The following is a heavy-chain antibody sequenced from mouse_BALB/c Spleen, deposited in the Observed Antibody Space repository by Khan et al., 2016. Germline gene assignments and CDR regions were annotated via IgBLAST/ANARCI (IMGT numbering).Heavy chain of an antibody. J-gene: IGHJ3*01. V-gene: IGHV3-2*02. CDR1: GYSITSDYA. CDR3: ARSMITTGFAY. CDR2: ISYSGST. Sequence: EVQLQESGPGLVKPSQSLSLTCTVTGYSITSDYAWNWIRQFPGNKLEWMGYISYSGSTSYNPSLKSRISITRDTSKNQFFLQLNSGTTEDTATYYCARSMITTGFAYWGQGTLVTVSA. D-gene: IGHD2-4*01.